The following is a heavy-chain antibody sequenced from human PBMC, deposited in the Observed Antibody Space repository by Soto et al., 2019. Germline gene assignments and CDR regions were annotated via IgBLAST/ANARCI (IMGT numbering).Heavy chain of an antibody. J-gene: IGHJ5*02. D-gene: IGHD6-19*01. CDR2: IIPILGIA. CDR3: ARGWRRGIAVS. CDR1: GGTFSSYT. V-gene: IGHV1-69*02. Sequence: QVQLVQSGAEVKKPGSSVKVSCKASGGTFSSYTISWVRQAPGQGLEWMGRIIPILGIANYAQKFQGRVTITADKSTSTAYMELSSLRSEDTAVYYCARGWRRGIAVSWGQGTLVTVSS.